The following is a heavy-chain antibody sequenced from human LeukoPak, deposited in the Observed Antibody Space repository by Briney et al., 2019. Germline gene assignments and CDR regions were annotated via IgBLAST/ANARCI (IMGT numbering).Heavy chain of an antibody. Sequence: SETLSLTCAVYGGSFSGYYRSWIRQPPGKGLEWIGEINHSGSTNYNPSLKSRVTISVDTSKNQFSLKLSSVTAADTAVYYCARSSTTVVAPFGFDYWGQGTLVTVSS. CDR1: GGSFSGYY. J-gene: IGHJ4*02. CDR2: INHSGST. CDR3: ARSSTTVVAPFGFDY. D-gene: IGHD4-17*01. V-gene: IGHV4-34*01.